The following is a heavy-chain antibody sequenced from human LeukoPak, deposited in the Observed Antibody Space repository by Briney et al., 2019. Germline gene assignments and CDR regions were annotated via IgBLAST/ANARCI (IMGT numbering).Heavy chain of an antibody. V-gene: IGHV3-64*01. J-gene: IGHJ6*02. CDR2: ISSNGGST. Sequence: PGGSLRLSCAASGFTFSTYALHWVRQAPGKGLEYVSAISSNGGSTYYANSVKGRFTISRDNSKNTLYLQMGSLRPEDMAVYYCARGDYGDYSNYYYYGMDAWGQGTTVTVSS. CDR1: GFTFSTYA. D-gene: IGHD4-17*01. CDR3: ARGDYGDYSNYYYYGMDA.